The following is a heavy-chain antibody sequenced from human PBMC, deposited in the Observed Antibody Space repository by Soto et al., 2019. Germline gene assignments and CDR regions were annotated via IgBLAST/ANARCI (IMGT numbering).Heavy chain of an antibody. CDR1: GGSISSTTYY. Sequence: SETLSLTCTVSGGSISSTTYYWGWIRQPPGKGLEWIGTLYYTGSTYYNPSLKSPVTMSVDTSKDQFSLKLTSVTAADTAVYYCARRRGYYDSGSYSFDSWGQGILVTVSS. V-gene: IGHV4-39*01. CDR2: LYYTGST. J-gene: IGHJ4*02. CDR3: ARRRGYYDSGSYSFDS. D-gene: IGHD3-10*01.